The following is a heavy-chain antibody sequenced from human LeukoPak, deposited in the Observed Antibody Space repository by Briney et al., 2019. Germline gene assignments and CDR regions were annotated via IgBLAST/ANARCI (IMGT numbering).Heavy chain of an antibody. Sequence: SETLSLTCTVSGGSISSYYWSWIRQPPGKGLEWIGYIYYSGSTNYNPSLKSRVTISVDTSKNQFSLKLSSVTAADTAVYYCARSPPWGPFDYWGQGTLVTVSS. D-gene: IGHD7-27*01. CDR1: GGSISSYY. V-gene: IGHV4-59*08. J-gene: IGHJ4*02. CDR3: ARSPPWGPFDY. CDR2: IYYSGST.